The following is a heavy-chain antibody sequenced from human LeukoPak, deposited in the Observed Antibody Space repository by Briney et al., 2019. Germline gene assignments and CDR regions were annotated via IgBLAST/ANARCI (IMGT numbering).Heavy chain of an antibody. CDR1: GYTFTGYF. J-gene: IGHJ4*02. Sequence: ASVKVSCKASGYTFTGYFLHWVRQAPGQGLEWMGRINPNTGGTDYAQNFQGRVTMTRDTSITTAYMELSSLKSYDTAVYYCARDLSGFLAYGDNLDYWGQGTLVTVSS. D-gene: IGHD4-17*01. CDR3: ARDLSGFLAYGDNLDY. CDR2: INPNTGGT. V-gene: IGHV1-2*06.